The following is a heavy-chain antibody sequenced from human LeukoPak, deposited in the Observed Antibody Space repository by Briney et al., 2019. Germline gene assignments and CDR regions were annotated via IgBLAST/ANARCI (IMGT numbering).Heavy chain of an antibody. D-gene: IGHD2/OR15-2a*01. J-gene: IGHJ4*02. Sequence: PSETLSLTCTVSGGSISSYYWSWIRQPAGKGLEWIGRIYTTGITNYNPSLRSRVTMSADTSKNQFSLKLTSVTAADTAVYYCARGTTAFDYWGQGTLVTVFS. CDR3: ARGTTAFDY. CDR1: GGSISSYY. V-gene: IGHV4-4*07. CDR2: IYTTGIT.